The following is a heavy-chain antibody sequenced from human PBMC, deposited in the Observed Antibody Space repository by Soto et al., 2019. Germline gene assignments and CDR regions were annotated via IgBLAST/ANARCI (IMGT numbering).Heavy chain of an antibody. CDR2: ISYDGSNE. J-gene: IGHJ4*02. V-gene: IGHV3-30*18. D-gene: IGHD2-15*01. Sequence: GGSLRLSCAVSGFTFSSYGMHWVRQAPGKGLEWVAHISYDGSNEHYVDSVKGRFTISRDNSKNTLYLQMNSLRAEDTAVYYCAKESYFVGCDYWGQGTLVTVSS. CDR3: AKESYFVGCDY. CDR1: GFTFSSYG.